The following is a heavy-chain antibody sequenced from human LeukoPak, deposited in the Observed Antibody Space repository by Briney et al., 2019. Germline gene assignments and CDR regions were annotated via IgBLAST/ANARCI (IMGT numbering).Heavy chain of an antibody. Sequence: PGRSLRLSCAASGFTFSSYGMHWVRQAPGKGLEWVAVISYDGSNKYYADSVKGRFTISRDNSKNTLYLQMNSLRAEDTAVYYCASIIAAAGPPRYWGQGTLVTVSS. CDR3: ASIIAAAGPPRY. J-gene: IGHJ4*02. CDR2: ISYDGSNK. D-gene: IGHD6-13*01. CDR1: GFTFSSYG. V-gene: IGHV3-30*03.